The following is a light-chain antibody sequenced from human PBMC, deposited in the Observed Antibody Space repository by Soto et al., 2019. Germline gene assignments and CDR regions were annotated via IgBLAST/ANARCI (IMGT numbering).Light chain of an antibody. Sequence: EIVLTQSPGTLSLSPGERATLFCRAGQSLSSNSLAWYQQKPGQAPRLLIYDTSSRATGIPDRFSGSGSGADFTLTISRLEPEDFAVYYCQQYGSSSLTFGGGTKVEIK. CDR1: QSLSSNS. V-gene: IGKV3-20*01. J-gene: IGKJ4*01. CDR3: QQYGSSSLT. CDR2: DTS.